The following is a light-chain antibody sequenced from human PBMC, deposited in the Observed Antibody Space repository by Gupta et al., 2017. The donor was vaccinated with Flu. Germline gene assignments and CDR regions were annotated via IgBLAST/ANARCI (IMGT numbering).Light chain of an antibody. J-gene: IGLJ2*01. CDR3: GSYTSADTWV. Sequence: SALPQPASVSGSPGQTITISCTGTSSDVGAYSYVSWYQQHPGKAPKLLIYEVTERPAGVADRFSGSKSGNTASLTISGLQAEDEANYYCGSYTSADTWVFGGGTKVNVL. CDR2: EVT. CDR1: SSDVGAYSY. V-gene: IGLV2-14*01.